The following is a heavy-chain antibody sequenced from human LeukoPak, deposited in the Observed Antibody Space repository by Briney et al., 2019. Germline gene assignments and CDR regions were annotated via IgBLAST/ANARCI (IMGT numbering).Heavy chain of an antibody. D-gene: IGHD1-14*01. CDR2: ISHSGST. Sequence: SETLSLTCAVSGGSIRSGDYSWSWIRQPPGKGLEWIGHISHSGSTYYNPSLKSRVTISVDTSKNQFSLKLSSVTAADTAVYYCARVGTISRSRCFDYWGQGPWSPSPQ. V-gene: IGHV4-30-2*05. CDR1: GGSIRSGDYS. J-gene: IGHJ4*02. CDR3: ARVGTISRSRCFDY.